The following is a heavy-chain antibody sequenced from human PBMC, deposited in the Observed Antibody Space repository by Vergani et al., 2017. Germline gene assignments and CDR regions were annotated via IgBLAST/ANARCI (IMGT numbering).Heavy chain of an antibody. CDR2: VKASGYF. J-gene: IGHJ4*02. V-gene: IGHV4-59*01. Sequence: QVQLQESGPGLVRPSETLSLTCTVSGGSLSGYYWNWIRQTPGEGLEWIGYVKASGYFNYYPSLKTRVPMSSDTSNNQFYLMLSSVTVADTAVYYWARSIVSRNPPDYYGNWGQGNLV. CDR3: ARSIVSRNPPDYYGN. D-gene: IGHD1-14*01. CDR1: GGSLSGYY.